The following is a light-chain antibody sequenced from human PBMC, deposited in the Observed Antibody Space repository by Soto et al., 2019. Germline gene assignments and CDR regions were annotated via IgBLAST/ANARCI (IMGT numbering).Light chain of an antibody. CDR1: QSVLYRSNNKKY. CDR2: WAS. V-gene: IGKV4-1*01. CDR3: QQYYRSPWT. Sequence: DIVMTQSPDSLAVSLGERATINCKSSQSVLYRSNNKKYLAWYQQKPGQPPKLLIYWASTRESGVPDRFSGSGSWTDFTLTISILQAEDVAVYYCQQYYRSPWTFGQGIKVEIK. J-gene: IGKJ1*01.